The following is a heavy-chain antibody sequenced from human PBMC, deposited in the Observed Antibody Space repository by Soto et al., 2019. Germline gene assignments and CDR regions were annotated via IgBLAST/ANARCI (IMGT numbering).Heavy chain of an antibody. CDR1: GFTFSNHV. CDR3: ANGDYY. D-gene: IGHD4-17*01. Sequence: EEQLVESGGGLVQPGGSLRLSCAASGFTFSNHVMNWVRQAPGRGLEWVSSINRDSNTFYADSVKGRFTIYRDNDKDSLSLPRNSLRADDTAVYYCANGDYYVGQGNLVTVSS. CDR2: INRDSNT. J-gene: IGHJ4*02. V-gene: IGHV3-48*01.